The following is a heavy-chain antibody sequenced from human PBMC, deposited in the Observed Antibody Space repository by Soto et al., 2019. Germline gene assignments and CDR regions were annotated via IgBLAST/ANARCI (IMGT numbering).Heavy chain of an antibody. V-gene: IGHV6-1*01. Sequence: SQTLSLTCAISGDSVSSNSAAWNWIRQSPSRGLEWLGRTYYRSKWYNDYAVSVKSRITINPDTSKNQFSLQLNSVTPEDTAVYYCARAVLARGVTIPGNYYYGMDVWGQGTTATVSS. D-gene: IGHD3-10*01. CDR2: TYYRSKWYN. CDR1: GDSVSSNSAA. CDR3: ARAVLARGVTIPGNYYYGMDV. J-gene: IGHJ6*02.